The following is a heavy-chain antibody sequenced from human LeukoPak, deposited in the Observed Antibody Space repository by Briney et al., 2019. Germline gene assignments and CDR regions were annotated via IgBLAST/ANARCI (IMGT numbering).Heavy chain of an antibody. V-gene: IGHV1-69*06. CDR1: GYTFTSYG. Sequence: GASVKVSCKASGYTFTSYGISWVRQAPGQGLEWMGGIIPIFGTANYAQKFQGRVTITADKSTSTAYMELSSLRSEDTAVYYCARSRSYDYGFITLDYWGQGTLVTVSS. D-gene: IGHD4-17*01. CDR3: ARSRSYDYGFITLDY. CDR2: IIPIFGTA. J-gene: IGHJ4*02.